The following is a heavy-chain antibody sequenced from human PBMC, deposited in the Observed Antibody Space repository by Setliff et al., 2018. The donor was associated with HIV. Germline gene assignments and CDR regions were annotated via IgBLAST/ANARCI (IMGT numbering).Heavy chain of an antibody. CDR3: AKPLTQWGVSPYHYAVDV. CDR1: GFAFDNYC. D-gene: IGHD1-26*01. J-gene: IGHJ6*02. V-gene: IGHV3-23*01. CDR2: IGGSTGST. Sequence: GGSLRLSCAASGFAFDNYCMTWVRQAPGKGLEWVSAIGGSTGSTYYADSVKGRFTISTDNSKNTLYLQMNSLRAEGTAVYYCAKPLTQWGVSPYHYAVDVWGQGTTVTVS.